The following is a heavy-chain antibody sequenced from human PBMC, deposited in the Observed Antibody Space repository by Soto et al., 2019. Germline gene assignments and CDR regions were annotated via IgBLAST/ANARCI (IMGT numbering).Heavy chain of an antibody. CDR1: GGTISSRGYS. CDR2: IFHSGST. J-gene: IGHJ5*02. V-gene: IGHV4-30-2*01. CDR3: ARVPDR. D-gene: IGHD2-2*01. Sequence: SETLSLTCAVSGGTISSRGYSWSWIRQPPGKGLEWIGYIFHSGSTYYNPSLKSRVTISVDRSKNQFSLKLSSVTAADTAVYYCARVPDRWGQGTLVTVSS.